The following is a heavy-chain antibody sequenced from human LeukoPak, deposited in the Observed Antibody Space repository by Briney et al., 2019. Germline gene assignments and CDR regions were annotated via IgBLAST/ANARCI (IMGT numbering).Heavy chain of an antibody. Sequence: GESLKISCKASGYRVMDYWIGWVRRTPGKGLEWMGIIYFDDSDTKYSPSFDGQVIISGDKSTATAYLQWSSLKASDTAIYYCGKSRVGGSLHSYDYWGQGTLVTVSS. CDR3: GKSRVGGSLHSYDY. J-gene: IGHJ4*02. CDR1: GYRVMDYW. D-gene: IGHD4-23*01. CDR2: IYFDDSDT. V-gene: IGHV5-51*01.